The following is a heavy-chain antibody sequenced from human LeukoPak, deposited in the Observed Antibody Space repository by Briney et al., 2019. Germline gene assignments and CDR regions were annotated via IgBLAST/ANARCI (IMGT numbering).Heavy chain of an antibody. J-gene: IGHJ4*02. Sequence: PGGSLRLSCAASGLSFSTDTVNWVRQARGKGLEWVSSISSSSTYIYYTDSVKGRFAISRDNARNAVYLQMNSLRTEDTGVYYCASRPGDFIDSSVYYSFWGQGTLVTVSS. V-gene: IGHV3-21*01. CDR1: GLSFSTDT. D-gene: IGHD3-22*01. CDR3: ASRPGDFIDSSVYYSF. CDR2: ISSSSTYI.